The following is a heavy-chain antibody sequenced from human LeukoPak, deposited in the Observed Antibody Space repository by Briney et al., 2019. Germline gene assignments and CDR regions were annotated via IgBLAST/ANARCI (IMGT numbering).Heavy chain of an antibody. J-gene: IGHJ5*02. D-gene: IGHD2-21*01. CDR1: GYTLTELS. V-gene: IGHV1-24*01. CDR2: FDPEDGET. Sequence: ASVKVSCKVSGYTLTELSMHWVRQAPGKGLEWMGGFDPEDGETIYAQKFQGRVTMTEDTSTDTAYMELSSLRSEDTAVYYCATGCGGDCAQNWFDPWGQGTVVTVSS. CDR3: ATGCGGDCAQNWFDP.